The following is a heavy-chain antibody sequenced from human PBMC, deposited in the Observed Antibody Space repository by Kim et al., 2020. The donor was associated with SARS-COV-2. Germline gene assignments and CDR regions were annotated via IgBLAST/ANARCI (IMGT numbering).Heavy chain of an antibody. CDR3: ASGLSNTSGSGGLYFDL. CDR1: GGSISGFY. D-gene: IGHD3-10*01. CDR2: INHSGRT. Sequence: SETLSLTCAVYGGSISGFYWSWIRQPPGRGLEWIGDINHSGRTNYNPSLKSRVTISVDTSKNQFSLRLTSVTAADTAVYYCASGLSNTSGSGGLYFDLWG. J-gene: IGHJ2*01. V-gene: IGHV4-34*01.